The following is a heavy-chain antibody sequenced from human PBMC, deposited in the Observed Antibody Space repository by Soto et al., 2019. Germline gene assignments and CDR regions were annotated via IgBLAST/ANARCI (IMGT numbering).Heavy chain of an antibody. D-gene: IGHD5-18*01. CDR1: GYTLTELS. CDR3: ATGPLHSYGSSYFDY. CDR2: FDPEDGET. Sequence: ASVKVSCKXSGYTLTELSMHWVRQAPGKGLEWMGGFDPEDGETIYAQKFQGRVTMTEDTSTDTAYMELSSLRSEDTAVYYCATGPLHSYGSSYFDYWGQGTLVTVSS. J-gene: IGHJ4*02. V-gene: IGHV1-24*01.